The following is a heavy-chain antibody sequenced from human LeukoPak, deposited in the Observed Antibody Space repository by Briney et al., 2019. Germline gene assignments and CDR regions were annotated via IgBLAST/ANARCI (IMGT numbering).Heavy chain of an antibody. D-gene: IGHD2-15*01. CDR2: ISSSSSTI. Sequence: GGSLRLSCAASGFTFSSYSMNWVRQAPGKGLEWVSYISSSSSTIYYADSVKGRFTISRDNAKNSLYLQMNSLRAEDTAFYYCARNKGWELPAELDSWGQGILVTVSS. J-gene: IGHJ4*02. CDR1: GFTFSSYS. CDR3: ARNKGWELPAELDS. V-gene: IGHV3-48*01.